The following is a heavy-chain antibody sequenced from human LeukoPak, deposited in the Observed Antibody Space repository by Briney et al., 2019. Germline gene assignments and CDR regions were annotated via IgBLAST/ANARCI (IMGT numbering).Heavy chain of an antibody. J-gene: IGHJ2*01. CDR2: IYYSGST. CDR1: GGSTSSRY. CDR3: AREDKWYFDL. V-gene: IGHV4-59*11. Sequence: PSETLSLTCTVSGGSTSSRYWSWIRQPPGKGLEWIAKIYYSGSTNYNPSLKSRVTISVDTSNNQFSLKLTSVTAADTAVYYCAREDKWYFDLWGRGTLVTVSS.